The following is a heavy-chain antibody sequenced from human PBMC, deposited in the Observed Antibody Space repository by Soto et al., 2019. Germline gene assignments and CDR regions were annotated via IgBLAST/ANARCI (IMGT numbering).Heavy chain of an antibody. J-gene: IGHJ4*02. Sequence: SVKVSCKASGFTFTSSAVQWVRQARGQRLEWIGWIVVGSGNTNYEQKFQERVTITRDMSTSTAYMELSSLRSEDTAVYYCAADPYYYDSSGPYYFDYWGQGTLVTVSS. CDR3: AADPYYYDSSGPYYFDY. V-gene: IGHV1-58*01. D-gene: IGHD3-22*01. CDR1: GFTFTSSA. CDR2: IVVGSGNT.